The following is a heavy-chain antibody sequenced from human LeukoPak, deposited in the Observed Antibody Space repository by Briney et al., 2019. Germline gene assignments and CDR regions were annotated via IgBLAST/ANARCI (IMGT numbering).Heavy chain of an antibody. Sequence: PSETLSLTCTVSGGSISSYYWSWIRQPPGKGLEWIGYIYYSGSTNYNPSLKSRVTISVDTSKNQFSLKLSSVTAADTAVYYCARGGYGDPDAFDIWGQGTMVTVSS. D-gene: IGHD4-17*01. CDR3: ARGGYGDPDAFDI. CDR1: GGSISSYY. CDR2: IYYSGST. V-gene: IGHV4-59*01. J-gene: IGHJ3*02.